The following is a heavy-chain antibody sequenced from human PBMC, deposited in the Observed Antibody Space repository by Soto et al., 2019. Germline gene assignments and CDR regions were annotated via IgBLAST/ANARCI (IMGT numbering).Heavy chain of an antibody. Sequence: ASVKVSCKASGYTFTSYGISWVRQAPEQGLEWMGWISAYNGNTNYAQKLQGRVTMTTDTSTSTAYMELRSLRSDDTAVYYCARDRAVAGTYHYGMDVWGQGTTVTVSS. D-gene: IGHD6-19*01. CDR2: ISAYNGNT. J-gene: IGHJ6*02. CDR1: GYTFTSYG. V-gene: IGHV1-18*01. CDR3: ARDRAVAGTYHYGMDV.